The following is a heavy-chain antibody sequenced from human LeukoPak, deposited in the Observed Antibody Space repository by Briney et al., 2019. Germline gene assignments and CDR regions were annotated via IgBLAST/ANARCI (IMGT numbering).Heavy chain of an antibody. D-gene: IGHD2-15*01. CDR3: ARGRCGSCYFFDS. CDR1: GFTFNTYG. Sequence: GGSLRLSCAASGFTFNTYGMHWVRQAPGKGLEWVAVIWYDGSNNYYADSVKGRFTISRDNSKNTLYLQMNSLRAEDTAVYYCARGRCGSCYFFDSWGQGTLVTVSS. CDR2: IWYDGSNN. J-gene: IGHJ4*02. V-gene: IGHV3-33*01.